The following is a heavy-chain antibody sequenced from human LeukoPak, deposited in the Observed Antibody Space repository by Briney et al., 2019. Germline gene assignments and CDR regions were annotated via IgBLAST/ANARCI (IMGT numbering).Heavy chain of an antibody. V-gene: IGHV4-61*01. CDR2: IYYSGST. CDR3: ARVDIAAAGLYFQH. CDR1: GGSVSSGSYY. J-gene: IGHJ1*01. Sequence: SETLSLTCIVSGGSVSSGSYYWSWIRQPPGKGLEWIGYIYYSGSTNYNPSLKSRVTISVDTSKNQFSLKLSSVTAADTAVYYCARVDIAAAGLYFQHWGQGTLVTVSS. D-gene: IGHD6-13*01.